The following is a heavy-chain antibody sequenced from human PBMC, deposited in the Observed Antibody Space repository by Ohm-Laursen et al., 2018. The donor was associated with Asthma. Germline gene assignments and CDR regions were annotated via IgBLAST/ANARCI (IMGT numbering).Heavy chain of an antibody. Sequence: TLSLTCAVYGGSFSGYYWSWIRQPPGKGLEWIGEINHSGSTNYNPSLKSRVTISVDTSKNQFSLKLSSVTAADTAVYYCARGSFGVAQYYFDYWGQGTLVTVSS. CDR1: GGSFSGYY. J-gene: IGHJ4*02. V-gene: IGHV4-34*01. D-gene: IGHD3-3*01. CDR2: INHSGST. CDR3: ARGSFGVAQYYFDY.